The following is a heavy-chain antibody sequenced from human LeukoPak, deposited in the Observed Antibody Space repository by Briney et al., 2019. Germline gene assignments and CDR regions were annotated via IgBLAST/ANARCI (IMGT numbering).Heavy chain of an antibody. D-gene: IGHD3-10*01. CDR3: ARASAGSGSYTLHYYMDV. CDR1: GGTFSSYA. CDR2: IIPFFDTP. Sequence: ASVKVSCKASGGTFSSYAISWVRQAPGQGLEWMGGIIPFFDTPNYADKFQGRVTIAADESTSTAYMELSSLESEDTAVYYCARASAGSGSYTLHYYMDVWGKGTTVTVSS. J-gene: IGHJ6*03. V-gene: IGHV1-69*13.